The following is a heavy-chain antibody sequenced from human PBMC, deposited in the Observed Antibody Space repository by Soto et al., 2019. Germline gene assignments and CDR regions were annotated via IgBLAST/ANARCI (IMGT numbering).Heavy chain of an antibody. Sequence: PGESLKISCKGSGYSFTNYWIGWVRQMPGRGLEWVGIIYPGDSDARYSPSFQGQVTISADKSISTAYLQWSSLKASDTAIYYCASLRTAFDIWGQGTMVTVSS. CDR1: GYSFTNYW. CDR3: ASLRTAFDI. CDR2: IYPGDSDA. J-gene: IGHJ3*02. V-gene: IGHV5-51*01.